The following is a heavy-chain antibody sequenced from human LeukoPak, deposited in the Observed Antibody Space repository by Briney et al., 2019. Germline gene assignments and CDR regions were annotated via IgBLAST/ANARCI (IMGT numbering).Heavy chain of an antibody. D-gene: IGHD6-13*01. CDR1: GFTFSSYG. V-gene: IGHV3-30*18. CDR3: AKDLFPYSSSWGYYGMDV. J-gene: IGHJ6*04. Sequence: GRTLGLSCAASGFTFSSYGMQWVRQAPGKGLEGVVVISYDGSNKYYADSVKGRFTISRDNSKNTLYLQMNSLRAEDTAVYYCAKDLFPYSSSWGYYGMDVWGKGTTVTVSS. CDR2: ISYDGSNK.